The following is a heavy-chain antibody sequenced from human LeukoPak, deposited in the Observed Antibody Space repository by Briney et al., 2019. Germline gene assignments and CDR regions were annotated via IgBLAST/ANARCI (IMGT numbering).Heavy chain of an antibody. CDR3: ARRDIVATGGYYYYYYMDV. CDR2: ISGSGGST. J-gene: IGHJ6*03. CDR1: GFTFSSYA. Sequence: GGSLRLSCAASGFTFSSYAMSWVRQAPGKGLEWVSGISGSGGSTYYADSVKGRFTISRDNSKNTLYLQMNSLRAEDTAVYYCARRDIVATGGYYYYYYMDVWGKGTTVTISS. V-gene: IGHV3-23*01. D-gene: IGHD5-12*01.